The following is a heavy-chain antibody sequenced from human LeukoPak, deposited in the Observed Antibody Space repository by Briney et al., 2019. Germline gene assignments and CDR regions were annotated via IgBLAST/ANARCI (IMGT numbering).Heavy chain of an antibody. CDR1: GFTFSSYT. CDR3: AGGGFGEAYYYYYYMDV. CDR2: ITSRSRYI. V-gene: IGHV3-21*04. Sequence: GGSLRLSCAASGFTFSSYTMNWVRQAPGKGLEWVSSITSRSRYIYYADSVKGRFTISRDNAKNSLYLQMNSLKAEDTAVYYCAGGGFGEAYYYYYYMDVWGKGTTVTVSS. D-gene: IGHD3-10*01. J-gene: IGHJ6*03.